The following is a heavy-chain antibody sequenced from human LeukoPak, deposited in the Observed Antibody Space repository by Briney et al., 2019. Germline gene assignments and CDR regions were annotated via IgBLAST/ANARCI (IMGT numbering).Heavy chain of an antibody. CDR3: ARDEAGGIAARLDY. CDR1: GGTFSSYA. J-gene: IGHJ4*02. Sequence: ASVKVSCKASGGTFSSYAISWVRQAPGQGLEWMGGIIPIFGTANYAQKFQGRVTITADESTSTAYMELSSLRSEDTAVYYCARDEAGGIAARLDYWGQGTLVTVSS. D-gene: IGHD6-6*01. V-gene: IGHV1-69*13. CDR2: IIPIFGTA.